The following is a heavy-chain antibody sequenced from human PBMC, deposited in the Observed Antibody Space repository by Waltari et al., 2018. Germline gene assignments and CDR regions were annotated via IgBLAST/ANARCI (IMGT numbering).Heavy chain of an antibody. J-gene: IGHJ4*02. D-gene: IGHD5-12*01. CDR2: IDASGAYP. V-gene: IGHV3-23*01. CDR1: GFTFSAYA. Sequence: EVQVLESGGGLVQPGGSLRLSCAASGFTFSAYAMTWVRQAPGGGRDVVSGIDASGAYPYYADAVKGLFTISRDNSKSTVDLQMNSLRDDDTAIYYCGKTRGGYARGIDYWGQGTLVTVSS. CDR3: GKTRGGYARGIDY.